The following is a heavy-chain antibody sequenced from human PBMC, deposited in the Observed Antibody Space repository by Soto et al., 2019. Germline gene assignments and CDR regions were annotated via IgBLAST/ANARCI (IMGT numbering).Heavy chain of an antibody. V-gene: IGHV1-18*01. D-gene: IGHD2-15*01. CDR2: ISAYNGNT. Sequence: QVQLVQSGAEVKKPGASVKVSCKASGYTFTSYAISWVRQAPGQGLEWMGWISAYNGNTNYAQKLQGRINMTTDTAASRAYMELRSLRSDDTAVYYCASELPPVDYWGQGTLVTVSS. J-gene: IGHJ4*02. CDR3: ASELPPVDY. CDR1: GYTFTSYA.